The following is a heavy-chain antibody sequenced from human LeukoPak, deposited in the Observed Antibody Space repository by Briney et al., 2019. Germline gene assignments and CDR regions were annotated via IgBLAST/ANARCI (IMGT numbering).Heavy chain of an antibody. D-gene: IGHD5-24*01. CDR2: INPNSGGT. J-gene: IGHJ4*02. CDR1: GHTFTGYY. CDR3: ARAAMNLDGYNWWYFDY. V-gene: IGHV1-2*04. Sequence: ASVKVSCKASGHTFTGYYMHWVRQAPGRGLEWMGWINPNSGGTNYAQKFQGWVTMTRDTSISTAYMELSRLRSDDTAVYYCARAAMNLDGYNWWYFDYWGQGTLVTVSS.